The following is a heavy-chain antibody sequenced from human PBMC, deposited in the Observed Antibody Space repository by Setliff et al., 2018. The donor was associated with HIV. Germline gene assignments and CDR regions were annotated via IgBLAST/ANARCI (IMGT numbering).Heavy chain of an antibody. CDR2: ISAYNGNT. D-gene: IGHD3-22*01. Sequence: ASVKVSCKASGYTFTSYGISWVRQAPGQGLEWMGWISAYNGNTNYAQKFQGRVTMTRDTSISTAYMELSSLRSEDTAVYYCARIPNHSSGFDYWGQGTPVTVSS. J-gene: IGHJ4*02. CDR1: GYTFTSYG. V-gene: IGHV1-18*01. CDR3: ARIPNHSSGFDY.